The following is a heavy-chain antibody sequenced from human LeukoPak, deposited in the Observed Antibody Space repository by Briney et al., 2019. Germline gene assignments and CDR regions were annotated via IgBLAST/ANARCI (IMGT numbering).Heavy chain of an antibody. D-gene: IGHD3-10*01. CDR2: VRSDGGDK. CDR1: GFIFSDYG. Sequence: SGGSLRLSCAASGFIFSDYGMHWVRQAPGKGLEWVTMVRSDGGDKYYADSVRGRFTISRDNSKNTLYLQMNSLRPEDTAVYYCAKHYYGSGSQKYYFDYWGQGTLVTVSS. V-gene: IGHV3-30*02. CDR3: AKHYYGSGSQKYYFDY. J-gene: IGHJ4*02.